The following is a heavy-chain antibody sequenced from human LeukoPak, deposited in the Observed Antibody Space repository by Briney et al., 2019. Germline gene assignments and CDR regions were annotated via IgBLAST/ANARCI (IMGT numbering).Heavy chain of an antibody. J-gene: IGHJ2*01. D-gene: IGHD4-17*01. CDR1: GYIFVAYY. V-gene: IGHV1-2*02. CDR3: ARVDGDYYKWHVDL. Sequence: ASVKVSCNASGYIFVAYYMHWVRQAPGQGLEWMGWINPNSGGTNYAQKFQGRVTMTRDTSISTAYMELSSLRSEDTVVYYCARVDGDYYKWHVDLWGRGTLVTVSS. CDR2: INPNSGGT.